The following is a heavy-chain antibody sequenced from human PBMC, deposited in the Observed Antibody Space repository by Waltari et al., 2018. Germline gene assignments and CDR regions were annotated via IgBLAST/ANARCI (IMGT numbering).Heavy chain of an antibody. CDR3: ARESSSSWYYYYGMDV. CDR2: ISSSGSTI. V-gene: IGHV3-48*03. J-gene: IGHJ6*02. Sequence: EVQLVESGGGLVQPGGSLRLSCAASGFTFSTYEMNWVRQAPGKGLEWASYISSSGSTIYCADSVKGRFTISRDNAKNSLYLQMNSLRAEDTAVYYCARESSSSWYYYYGMDVWGQGTTVTVSS. D-gene: IGHD2-2*01. CDR1: GFTFSTYE.